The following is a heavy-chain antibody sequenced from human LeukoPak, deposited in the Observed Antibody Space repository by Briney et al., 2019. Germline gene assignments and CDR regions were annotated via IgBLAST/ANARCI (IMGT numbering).Heavy chain of an antibody. CDR2: VYISGTT. J-gene: IGHJ4*02. CDR1: GDSISSSF. D-gene: IGHD6-13*01. V-gene: IGHV4-4*07. Sequence: SETLSLTCTVSGDSISSSFWSWIRQPAGKGLEWIGRVYISGTTNCNPSLKSRVTMSVDTSRNQLSLNLTSVTAADTAVYYCAREYSSSRALDYWGQGTLVTVSS. CDR3: AREYSSSRALDY.